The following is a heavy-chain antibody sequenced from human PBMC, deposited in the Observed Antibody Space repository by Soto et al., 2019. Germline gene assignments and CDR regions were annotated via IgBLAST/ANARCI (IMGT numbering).Heavy chain of an antibody. CDR2: IYYTGSS. V-gene: IGHV4-31*03. CDR3: ARGSQLERDAFDI. J-gene: IGHJ3*02. CDR1: DVSISSGGYY. D-gene: IGHD1-1*01. Sequence: QVQLQESGPGLVKPSQTLSLTCTVSDVSISSGGYYWSWIRQPPGKGLEWIGYIYYTGSSYYNPSLKSRITMSLDTSKYQFSLELSSVTVADTAVYYCARGSQLERDAFDIWGQGTMVTVSS.